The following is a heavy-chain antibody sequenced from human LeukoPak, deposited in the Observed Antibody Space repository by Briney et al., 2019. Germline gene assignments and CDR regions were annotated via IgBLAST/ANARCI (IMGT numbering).Heavy chain of an antibody. CDR1: GFTFSSYD. Sequence: PGGSLRLSCAASGFTFSSYDMHWVRQATGKGLEWVSAIGTAGDTYYPGSMKGRFTISRENAKNSLYLQMNSLRAGDTAVYYCARETREGYFDYWGQGTLVTVSS. D-gene: IGHD1-26*01. J-gene: IGHJ4*02. CDR3: ARETREGYFDY. V-gene: IGHV3-13*01. CDR2: IGTAGDT.